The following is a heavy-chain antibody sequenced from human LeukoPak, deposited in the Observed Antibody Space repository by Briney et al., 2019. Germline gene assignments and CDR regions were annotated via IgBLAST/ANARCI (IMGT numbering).Heavy chain of an antibody. CDR2: IYYSGST. CDR1: GGSIGSYY. D-gene: IGHD3-22*01. CDR3: ARDRSDGSGYYGYYFDY. V-gene: IGHV4-59*01. J-gene: IGHJ4*02. Sequence: PSETRSLTCIVSGGSIGSYYWSWIRQPPGKGLEWIGQIYYSGSTDYNPSLRSRVTISVDTSKDQFSLRLSSVTAADTAVYYCARDRSDGSGYYGYYFDYWGQGTLVSVSS.